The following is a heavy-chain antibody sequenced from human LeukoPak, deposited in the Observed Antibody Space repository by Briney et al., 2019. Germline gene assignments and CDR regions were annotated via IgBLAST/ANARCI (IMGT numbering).Heavy chain of an antibody. Sequence: ASVKVSCKASGYTFTSYYMHWVRQAPGQGLEWMGIINPSGGSTSYAQKFQGRVTMTRDTSTCTVYMELSSLRSEDTAVYYCARVEYCSSTSCYGGSFDYWGQGTLVTVSS. CDR1: GYTFTSYY. J-gene: IGHJ4*02. CDR3: ARVEYCSSTSCYGGSFDY. CDR2: INPSGGST. V-gene: IGHV1-46*01. D-gene: IGHD2-2*01.